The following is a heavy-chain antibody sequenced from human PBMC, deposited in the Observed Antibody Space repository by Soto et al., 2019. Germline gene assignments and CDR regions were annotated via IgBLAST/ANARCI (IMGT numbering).Heavy chain of an antibody. Sequence: QVQLVQSGAEVKKPGASVKVSCKASGYTFTSYGISWVRQAPGQGLEWMGWISAYNGNTNYAQKLQGRVTMTTDTSTSTDDMGLKGVRSDETAVYYCARKSDDSRGWKVEYWGQGTLVNVSS. J-gene: IGHJ4*02. CDR3: ARKSDDSRGWKVEY. CDR2: ISAYNGNT. V-gene: IGHV1-18*01. CDR1: GYTFTSYG. D-gene: IGHD3-22*01.